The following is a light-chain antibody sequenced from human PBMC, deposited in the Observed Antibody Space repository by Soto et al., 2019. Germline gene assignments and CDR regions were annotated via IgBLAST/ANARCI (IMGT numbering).Light chain of an antibody. CDR3: QSYDTSPSDSGV. Sequence: QSVLTQPPSVSGAPGQRVTISCTGSSSNIGAGYDVHWYQHLPGRAPKLLIYGNSNRPSGVPDRFSGSKSGTSASLAITGLQAEDEADYYCQSYDTSPSDSGVFGGGTKLTVL. J-gene: IGLJ3*02. CDR2: GNS. CDR1: SSNIGAGYD. V-gene: IGLV1-40*01.